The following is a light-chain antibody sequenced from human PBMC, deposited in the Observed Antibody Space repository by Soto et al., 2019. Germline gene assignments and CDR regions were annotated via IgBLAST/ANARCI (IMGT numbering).Light chain of an antibody. CDR1: HNDVGHENF. CDR3: CSYRSESPRIYV. Sequence: QSVLAQPASVSGSPGQSITISCTGTHNDVGHENFVSWYQQHPDKVPKLIIYDVTRRPCGLSSRFFASKSGNTAYLAIPGLLAHYEADYYCCSYRSESPRIYVFGT. V-gene: IGLV2-14*03. CDR2: DVT. J-gene: IGLJ1*01.